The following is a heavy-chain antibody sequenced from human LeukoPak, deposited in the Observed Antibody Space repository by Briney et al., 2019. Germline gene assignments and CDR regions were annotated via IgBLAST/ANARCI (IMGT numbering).Heavy chain of an antibody. V-gene: IGHV1-18*01. CDR2: ISAYNGNT. D-gene: IGHD5-18*01. J-gene: IGHJ6*02. CDR3: AGVEGYSYGPDYGMDV. Sequence: GASVKVSCKASGHTFTCYGISWVRQAPGQGLECMGWISAYNGNTNYAQKLQGRVTMTTDTSTSTAYMELRSLRSDDTAVYYCAGVEGYSYGPDYGMDVWGQGTTVTVSS. CDR1: GHTFTCYG.